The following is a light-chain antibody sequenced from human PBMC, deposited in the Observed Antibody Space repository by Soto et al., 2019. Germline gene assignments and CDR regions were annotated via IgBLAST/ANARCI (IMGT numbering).Light chain of an antibody. J-gene: IGKJ1*01. V-gene: IGKV3-15*01. CDR3: HQYNNLWT. Sequence: EIVMTQSPSTLSVSPWERFTLSCRASQSVSSRLAWYQQKPGQSPRLLIYGASTRATGIPARFSGSGSGTEFTLTISSLQSEDFGVYYCHQYNNLWTFGQGTKVDIK. CDR2: GAS. CDR1: QSVSSR.